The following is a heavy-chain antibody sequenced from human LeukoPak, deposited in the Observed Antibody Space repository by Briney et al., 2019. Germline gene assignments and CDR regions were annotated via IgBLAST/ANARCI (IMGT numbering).Heavy chain of an antibody. V-gene: IGHV3-21*01. CDR3: VRDSSSSLSYIDWFDP. CDR2: ISSSNSYI. D-gene: IGHD2-2*01. J-gene: IGHJ5*02. Sequence: PGGSLRLSCAASGFTFSSYSMNWVRQAPGKGLEWVSSISSSNSYIYYADSIKGRFIISRDNAKNSLYLQMNSLRAEDTAVYYCVRDSSSSLSYIDWFDPWGQGTLVTVPS. CDR1: GFTFSSYS.